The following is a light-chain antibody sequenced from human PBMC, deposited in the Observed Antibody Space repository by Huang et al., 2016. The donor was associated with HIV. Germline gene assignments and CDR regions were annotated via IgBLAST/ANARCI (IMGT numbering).Light chain of an antibody. Sequence: VMQQSPATLSVSPGERATLSCRASESILRNLAWYQQRPGQPPRLLIYGASVRLPGIPDRFRGSGSGTEFSLTISSLQSEDFAVYYCQQYNKWPPYTYGQGTKLEIK. CDR3: QQYNKWPPYT. CDR2: GAS. CDR1: ESILRN. V-gene: IGKV3-15*01. J-gene: IGKJ2*01.